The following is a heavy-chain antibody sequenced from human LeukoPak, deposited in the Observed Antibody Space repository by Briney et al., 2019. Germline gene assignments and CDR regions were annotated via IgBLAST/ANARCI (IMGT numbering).Heavy chain of an antibody. D-gene: IGHD4-17*01. CDR2: ISSSATYI. Sequence: PGGSLRLSCGGSGFTFSSYTMNWVRQAPGKGLEWVASISSSATYIYYVDSVRGRFTISRDDAKKSVFLHMNSLRAEDTAVYFCATWDDYGDFVAFEYWGQGTLVTVPS. V-gene: IGHV3-21*01. J-gene: IGHJ4*02. CDR1: GFTFSSYT. CDR3: ATWDDYGDFVAFEY.